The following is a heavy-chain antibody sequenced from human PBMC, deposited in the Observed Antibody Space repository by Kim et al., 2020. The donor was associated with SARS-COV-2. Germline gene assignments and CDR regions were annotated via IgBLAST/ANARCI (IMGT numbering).Heavy chain of an antibody. CDR3: AREAPSYSSGLDP. CDR2: IYPGNGNT. Sequence: ASVKVSCKASGYTFTSYAMHWVRQAPGQRPECMGWIYPGNGNTEYSQRFQGRVTITTDTSASTAYMELRSLRSEDTAVYYCAREAPSYSSGLDPWGQGTLVTVSS. J-gene: IGHJ5*02. V-gene: IGHV1-3*01. CDR1: GYTFTSYA. D-gene: IGHD6-19*01.